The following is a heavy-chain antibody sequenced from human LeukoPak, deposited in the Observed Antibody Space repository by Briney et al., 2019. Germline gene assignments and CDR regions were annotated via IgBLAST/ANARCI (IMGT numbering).Heavy chain of an antibody. CDR1: GYIFTSYG. Sequence: ASVKISCKSSGYIFTSYGVSWLRQAPGQGLEWMGWISGYSGDTKYSKTSQDRITITADAASNTAYMDLRSLRSDDTAVYYCARILITFGGLMFGTFDYWGQGSLVIVSS. D-gene: IGHD3-16*01. J-gene: IGHJ4*02. V-gene: IGHV1-18*01. CDR3: ARILITFGGLMFGTFDY. CDR2: ISGYSGDT.